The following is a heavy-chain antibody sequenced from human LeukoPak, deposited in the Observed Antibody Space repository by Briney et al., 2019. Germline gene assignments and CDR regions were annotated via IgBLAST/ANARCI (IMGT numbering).Heavy chain of an antibody. Sequence: SETLSLTCTVSGGSISSSSYYWGWIRQPPGKGLEWIGSIYYSGSTYYNPSLKSRVTISVDTSKNQFSLKLSSVTVADTAVYYCARLGYCSSTSCYSYGMDVWGQGTTVTVSS. D-gene: IGHD2-2*01. CDR2: IYYSGST. CDR3: ARLGYCSSTSCYSYGMDV. V-gene: IGHV4-39*01. CDR1: GGSISSSSYY. J-gene: IGHJ6*02.